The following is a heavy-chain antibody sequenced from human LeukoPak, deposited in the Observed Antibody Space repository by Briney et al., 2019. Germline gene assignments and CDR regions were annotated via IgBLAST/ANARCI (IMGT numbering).Heavy chain of an antibody. CDR1: GFTFSSYG. CDR2: IYYSGST. J-gene: IGHJ4*02. Sequence: GSLRLSCAASGFTFSSYGMSWVRQPPGKGLEWIGSIYYSGSTYYNPSLKSRVTISVDTSKNQFSLKLSSVTAADTAVYYCARSSGYFDYWGQGTLVTVSS. CDR3: ARSSGYFDY. V-gene: IGHV4-38-2*01. D-gene: IGHD1-14*01.